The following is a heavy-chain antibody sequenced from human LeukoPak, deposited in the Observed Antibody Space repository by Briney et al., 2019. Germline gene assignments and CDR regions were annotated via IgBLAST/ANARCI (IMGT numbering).Heavy chain of an antibody. Sequence: QPGGSLRLSCAASGFTFSSYGMHWVRQAPGKGLEWVSAISNNGGYTYYADSVQGRFTISRDNSESTLCLQMNSLRAEDTAVYYCAKQLGYCSDGSCYFPYWGQGTLVTVSS. J-gene: IGHJ4*02. D-gene: IGHD2-15*01. CDR2: ISNNGGYT. CDR3: AKQLGYCSDGSCYFPY. CDR1: GFTFSSYG. V-gene: IGHV3-23*01.